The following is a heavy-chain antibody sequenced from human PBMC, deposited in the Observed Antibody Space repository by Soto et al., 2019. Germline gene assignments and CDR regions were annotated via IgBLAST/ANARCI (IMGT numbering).Heavy chain of an antibody. V-gene: IGHV1-18*04. CDR3: ARTTTVDNYHYYMAG. J-gene: IGHJ6*03. CDR2: ISTQNGNT. D-gene: IGHD6-19*01. Sequence: QAQLVQSGGELKKSGASVKVSCKASGYTFTGYGVSWVRQAPGQGLEWIGWISTQNGNTNFAQRFQGRVTLTTDTSTSKATMKLRSLRSDDTAVYYCARTTTVDNYHYYMAGLGKGTTVTVSS. CDR1: GYTFTGYG.